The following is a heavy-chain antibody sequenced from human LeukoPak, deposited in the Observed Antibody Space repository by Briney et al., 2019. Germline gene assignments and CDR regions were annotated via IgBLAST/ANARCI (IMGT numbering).Heavy chain of an antibody. V-gene: IGHV3-7*01. CDR2: IKQDGSGQ. J-gene: IGHJ5*02. CDR1: GFTFSNYW. Sequence: GGALRLSSAAPGFTFSNYWVIWVRQAPGKGLGWVAGIKQDGSGQNYVDSMEGRFIISRDNAKNSLYLEMNSLRTEDTALYYCARAFTANWYNWFDPWGQGTPVTVSS. D-gene: IGHD1-1*01. CDR3: ARAFTANWYNWFDP.